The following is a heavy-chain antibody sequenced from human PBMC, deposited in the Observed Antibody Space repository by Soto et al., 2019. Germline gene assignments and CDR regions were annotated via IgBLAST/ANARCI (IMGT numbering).Heavy chain of an antibody. CDR3: ARESEDLTSNFDY. J-gene: IGHJ4*02. V-gene: IGHV3-21*01. CDR2: ISSTTNYI. Sequence: GGSLRLSCAASGFTFTRYSMNWVRQAPGKGLEWVSSISSTTNYIYYADSMKGRFTVSRDNAKNSVYLEMNSLSAEDTAVYYCARESEDLTSNFDYWGQGTLVTVYS. CDR1: GFTFTRYS.